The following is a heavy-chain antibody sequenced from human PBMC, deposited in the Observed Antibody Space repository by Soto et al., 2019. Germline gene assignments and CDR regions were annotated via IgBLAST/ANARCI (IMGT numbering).Heavy chain of an antibody. CDR3: AKDTNRDFGVVIILSGMDV. CDR1: GFTFSSYA. J-gene: IGHJ6*02. CDR2: ISGSGGST. V-gene: IGHV3-23*01. Sequence: GGSLRLSCAASGFTFSSYAMSLVRQAPGKGLEWVSSISGSGGSTYYADSVKGRFTISSENSKNTLYRQMNSLRAEYTAVYYFAKDTNRDFGVVIILSGMDVGGQGTTVIVSS. D-gene: IGHD3-3*01.